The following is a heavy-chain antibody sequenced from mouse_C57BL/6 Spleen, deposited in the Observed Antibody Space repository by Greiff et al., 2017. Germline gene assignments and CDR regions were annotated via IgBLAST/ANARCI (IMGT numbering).Heavy chain of an antibody. D-gene: IGHD2-3*01. J-gene: IGHJ4*01. CDR3: ARRGGYYSGKRDAMDY. Sequence: QVQLQQPGAELVMPGASVKLSCKASGYTFTSYWMHWVKQRPGQGLEWIGEIDPSDSYTNYNQKFKGKSTLTVDKSSSTAYMELRSLTSEDSAVYYCARRGGYYSGKRDAMDYWGQGTSVTVSS. CDR1: GYTFTSYW. V-gene: IGHV1-69*01. CDR2: IDPSDSYT.